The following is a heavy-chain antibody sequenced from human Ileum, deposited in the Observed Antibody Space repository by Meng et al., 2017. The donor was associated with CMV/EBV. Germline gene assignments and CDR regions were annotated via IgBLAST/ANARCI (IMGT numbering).Heavy chain of an antibody. CDR1: AGSPSTCS. CDR2: PYTTGTI. J-gene: IGHJ4*02. D-gene: IGHD1-26*01. CDR3: ATTYSDGDWNFDY. V-gene: IGHV4-4*07. Sequence: AQLDGAGPRPWTPSDTPALTCTASAGSPSTCSWDWLPQAAGQGLEWVGLPYTTGTIKSNPSLMSRLTMSLDTSKSQFSLNLRSLTAADTAVYYCATTYSDGDWNFDYWGQGTLVTVSS.